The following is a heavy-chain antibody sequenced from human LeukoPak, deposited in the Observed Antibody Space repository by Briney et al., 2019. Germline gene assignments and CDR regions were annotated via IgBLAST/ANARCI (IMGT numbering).Heavy chain of an antibody. J-gene: IGHJ4*02. Sequence: SETLSLTCTVSGGSISSSSSYWGWIRQPPGKGLEWIGTVYYSGSTYYNPSLKSRVTISVDTSKNQFSLKLSSVTAADTAVYYCARGPGGYSYGYYFDYWGQGTLVTVSS. D-gene: IGHD5-18*01. V-gene: IGHV4-39*07. CDR1: GGSISSSSSY. CDR3: ARGPGGYSYGYYFDY. CDR2: VYYSGST.